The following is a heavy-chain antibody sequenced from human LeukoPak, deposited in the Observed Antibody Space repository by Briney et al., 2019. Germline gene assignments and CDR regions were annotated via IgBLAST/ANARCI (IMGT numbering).Heavy chain of an antibody. V-gene: IGHV1-46*01. CDR2: INPTGGST. Sequence: ASVTVSCTASGGTFSSYAISWVRQAPGQGLEWMGIINPTGGSTTYAQKFQGRVTMTRDTSTSTVYMELSSLRSDDTAVYYCARTAARRFDYWSQGTLVTVSS. CDR1: GGTFSSYA. D-gene: IGHD6-6*01. J-gene: IGHJ4*02. CDR3: ARTAARRFDY.